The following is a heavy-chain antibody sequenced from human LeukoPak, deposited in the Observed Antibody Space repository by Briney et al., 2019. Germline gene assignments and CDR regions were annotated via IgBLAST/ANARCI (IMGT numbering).Heavy chain of an antibody. CDR3: ARASPTYYYDSSGYCDY. D-gene: IGHD3-22*01. J-gene: IGHJ4*02. Sequence: GGSLRLSCAASGFTFSSYAMNWVRQAPGKGLEWVSYISSSGSTIYYADSVKGRFTISRDNAKNSLYLQMNSLRAEDTAVYYCARASPTYYYDSSGYCDYWGQGTLVTVSS. V-gene: IGHV3-48*03. CDR1: GFTFSSYA. CDR2: ISSSGSTI.